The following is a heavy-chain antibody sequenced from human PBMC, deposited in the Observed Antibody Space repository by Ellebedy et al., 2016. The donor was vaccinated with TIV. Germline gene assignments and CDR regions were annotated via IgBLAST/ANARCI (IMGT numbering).Heavy chain of an antibody. J-gene: IGHJ4*02. D-gene: IGHD6-25*01. CDR2: IKQDGSQK. V-gene: IGHV3-7*01. CDR1: GFTLSNYW. CDR3: ATLRSTAAGDY. Sequence: PGGSLRLSCAASGFTLSNYWMSWVRQAPGKGLEWVANIKQDGSQKYYVDSVKGRVTISRDNAENSLYLQMNSLSAEDTAVYYCATLRSTAAGDYWGQGTLVTVSS.